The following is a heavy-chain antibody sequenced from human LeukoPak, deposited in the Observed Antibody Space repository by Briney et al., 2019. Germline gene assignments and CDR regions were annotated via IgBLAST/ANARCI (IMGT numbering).Heavy chain of an antibody. J-gene: IGHJ6*04. CDR3: AELGITMIGGV. CDR1: GFTFSNYW. CDR2: ISSSGSTI. V-gene: IGHV3-48*04. Sequence: QSGGSLRLSCAASGFTFSNYWMNWVRQAPGKGLEWVSYISSSGSTIYYADSVKGRFTISRDNAKNSLYLQMNSLRAEDTAVYYCAELGITMIGGVWGKGTTVTISS. D-gene: IGHD3-10*02.